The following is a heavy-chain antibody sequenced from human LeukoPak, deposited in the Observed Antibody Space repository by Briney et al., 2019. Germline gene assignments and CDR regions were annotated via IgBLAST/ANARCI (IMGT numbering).Heavy chain of an antibody. D-gene: IGHD3-10*01. CDR3: AKDYGSGSYYSQSEYYFDY. Sequence: GGSLRLSCAASGFTFSTYAMTWVRQAPGKGLEWVSAISGSGGSTYYADSVRGRFTISRDNSKNTLYLQMNSLRAEDTAVYYCAKDYGSGSYYSQSEYYFDYWGQGTLVTVSS. J-gene: IGHJ4*02. V-gene: IGHV3-23*01. CDR2: ISGSGGST. CDR1: GFTFSTYA.